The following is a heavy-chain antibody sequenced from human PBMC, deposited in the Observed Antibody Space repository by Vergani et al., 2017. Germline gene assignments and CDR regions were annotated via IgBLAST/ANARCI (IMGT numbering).Heavy chain of an antibody. CDR2: IHYSENT. CDR1: FDSIRNLY. J-gene: IGHJ5*02. CDR3: ARGGRAMVTRWFDP. Sequence: QVQLQESGPGLVKSSETLSLTCSVSFDSIRNLYCNWIRQPPGKGLEWIGSIHYSENTNYNPSLKTRVTISVDTSKNQFSLTLTSVTAADTAVYYCARGGRAMVTRWFDPWGQGTLVTVSS. V-gene: IGHV4-59*11. D-gene: IGHD5-18*01.